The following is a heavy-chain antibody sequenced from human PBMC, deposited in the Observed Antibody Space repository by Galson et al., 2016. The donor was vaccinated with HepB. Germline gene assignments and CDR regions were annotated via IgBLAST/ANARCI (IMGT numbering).Heavy chain of an antibody. V-gene: IGHV3-33*08. CDR1: GFTSSCYR. CDR2: VWFDGYTK. J-gene: IGHJ3*01. CDR3: ARDLGVRGYGREPRDAYDL. Sequence: SLRLSCAASGFTSSCYRLNWVRQAPGKGLEWVAVVWFDGYTKFYADSVRGRFPVSRDSSRDTVDLQMNNLRAEDTAMYFCARDLGVRGYGREPRDAYDLWGQGTMVSVSS. D-gene: IGHD3-10*01.